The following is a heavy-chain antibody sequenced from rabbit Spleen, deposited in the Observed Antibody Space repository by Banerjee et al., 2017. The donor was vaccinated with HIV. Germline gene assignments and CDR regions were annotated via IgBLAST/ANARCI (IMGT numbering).Heavy chain of an antibody. CDR1: GFDFSSYG. CDR2: IDPIFGST. D-gene: IGHD4-1*01. V-gene: IGHV1S7*01. Sequence: QSLEESGGDLVKPEGSLELSCKASGFDFSSYGVSWVRQAPGKGLEWIGYIDPIFGSTYYASWVNGRFTISRHNAQNTLYLQLNSLTAADTATYFCVREVAAKFSLWGQGTLVTVS. CDR3: VREVAAKFSL. J-gene: IGHJ4*01.